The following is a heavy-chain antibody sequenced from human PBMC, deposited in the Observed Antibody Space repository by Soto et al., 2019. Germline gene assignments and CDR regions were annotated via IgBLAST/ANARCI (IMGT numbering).Heavy chain of an antibody. J-gene: IGHJ6*02. CDR3: ARARGGYCSSSSCARGFYYFDLDG. CDR1: GSSVSTNY. V-gene: IGHV3-53*02. CDR2: IYSGGNT. Sequence: EVQLVETGGGLIQPGGSLRLSCAVSGSSVSTNYMNWIRQAPGKGLAWVSVIYSGGNTFYADSVKGRFTIPRDISQNTVYLQMSGLRGDDTAVYYCARARGGYCSSSSCARGFYYFDLDGWGQGTTVTVSS. D-gene: IGHD2-15*01.